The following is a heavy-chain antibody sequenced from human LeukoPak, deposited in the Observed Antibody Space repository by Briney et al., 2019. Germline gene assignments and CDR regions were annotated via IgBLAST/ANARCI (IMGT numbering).Heavy chain of an antibody. CDR1: GDSISSSSDY. J-gene: IGHJ4*02. Sequence: SETLSLTCTVSGDSISSSSDYWGWLRQPPGKGLEWIGSIYYRGSTYYNPSVKSPVTITVDTSKSQFSLKLNSVTAADTAVYYCARDRWGGTGYGYFDYWGQGTLVTVSS. CDR2: IYYRGST. D-gene: IGHD3/OR15-3a*01. V-gene: IGHV4-39*07. CDR3: ARDRWGGTGYGYFDY.